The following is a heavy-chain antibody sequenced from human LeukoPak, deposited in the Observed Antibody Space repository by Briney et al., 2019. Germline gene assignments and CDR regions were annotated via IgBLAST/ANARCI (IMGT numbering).Heavy chain of an antibody. CDR1: GASVSGYY. CDR3: ARHALARYDSSSWYWVDY. J-gene: IGHJ4*02. D-gene: IGHD6-13*01. V-gene: IGHV4-34*01. CDR2: INHSGST. Sequence: SETLSLTCAVYGASVSGYYWSWIRQSPGKGLEWIAEINHSGSTNYNPSLKSRVTISLDTSKNQFSLKLSSVTAADTAVYYCARHALARYDSSSWYWVDYWGQGTLVTVSS.